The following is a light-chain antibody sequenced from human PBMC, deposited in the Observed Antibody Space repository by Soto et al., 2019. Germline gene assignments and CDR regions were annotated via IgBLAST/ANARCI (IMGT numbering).Light chain of an antibody. J-gene: IGKJ1*01. CDR3: QQSSNIPWT. V-gene: IGKV1-39*01. Sequence: IQLTQSPPSLSASVGDRVTVSCRSSQNIENYLNWYFQRPGKAPELLIYSTSNLKSGVPSRFRGSGAGPDCSRTINSLQSEDVETDYCQQSSNIPWTFGQGTKVDIK. CDR1: QNIENY. CDR2: STS.